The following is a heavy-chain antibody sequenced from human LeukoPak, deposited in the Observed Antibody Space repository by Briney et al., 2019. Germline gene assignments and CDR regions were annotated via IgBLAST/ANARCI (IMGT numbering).Heavy chain of an antibody. D-gene: IGHD3-3*01. CDR3: ATMAIFGVDILHFVD. V-gene: IGHV4-39*01. CDR1: GGSVSSSSHY. J-gene: IGHJ4*02. CDR2: IFYSGRT. Sequence: SETLSVTCTVSGGSVSSSSHYWGWIRQPPGKGLEWMGNIFYSGRTFYNPSLKSRLTMSVDTFKNQFSLKLRSVTAADTAVYYWATMAIFGVDILHFVDWGQGSLVTVSS.